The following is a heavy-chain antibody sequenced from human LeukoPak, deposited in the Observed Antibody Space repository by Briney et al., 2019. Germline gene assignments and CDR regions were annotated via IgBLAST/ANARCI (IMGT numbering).Heavy chain of an antibody. Sequence: GGSLRLSCAASGFTFSSYSMIWVRQAPGKGLEWVSSISSSGSYIYYADSVKGRFTISRDNAKNSLYLQMNSLRAEDTAVYYCARSPYYDRDFDYWGQGTLVTVSS. CDR3: ARSPYYDRDFDY. V-gene: IGHV3-21*01. CDR1: GFTFSSYS. D-gene: IGHD3-22*01. J-gene: IGHJ4*02. CDR2: ISSSGSYI.